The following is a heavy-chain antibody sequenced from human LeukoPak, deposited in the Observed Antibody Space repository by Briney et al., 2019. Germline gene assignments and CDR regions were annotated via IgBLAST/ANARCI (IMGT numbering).Heavy chain of an antibody. CDR3: TRDPRFGELYFDH. J-gene: IGHJ4*02. V-gene: IGHV3-7*01. CDR1: GFSFSNYW. Sequence: PGGSLRLSCAASGFSFSNYWMSWVRQAPGKGLELVARIKQDGSDKYFGDSVKGRFTVSRDNAKKSLFLHMSSLGADDTAVYYCTRDPRFGELYFDHWGQGTLVTVSS. D-gene: IGHD3-10*01. CDR2: IKQDGSDK.